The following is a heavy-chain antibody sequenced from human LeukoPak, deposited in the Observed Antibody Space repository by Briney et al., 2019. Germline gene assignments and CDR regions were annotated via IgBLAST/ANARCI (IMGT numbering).Heavy chain of an antibody. V-gene: IGHV4-34*01. CDR3: ARGARTPKPIPENYDILTGSHYYYYYMDV. Sequence: PSETLSLTCAVYGGSFSGYHWSWIRQPPGKGLEWIGEINHSGSTNYNPSLKSRVTISVDTSKNQFSLKLSSVTAADTAVYYCARGARTPKPIPENYDILTGSHYYYYYMDVWGKGTTVTVSS. CDR1: GGSFSGYH. J-gene: IGHJ6*03. D-gene: IGHD3-9*01. CDR2: INHSGST.